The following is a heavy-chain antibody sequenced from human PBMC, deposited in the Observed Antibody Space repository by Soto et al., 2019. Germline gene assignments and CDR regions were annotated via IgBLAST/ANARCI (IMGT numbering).Heavy chain of an antibody. Sequence: ASVKVSCKASGYTFTSYGISWVRQAPGQGLEWMGWISAYNGNTNYAQKLQGRVTMTTDTSTSTAYMELRSLRSDDTAVYYCARGLRYFDWLPNNWFDPWGQGTLVTVSS. CDR3: ARGLRYFDWLPNNWFDP. V-gene: IGHV1-18*01. D-gene: IGHD3-9*01. J-gene: IGHJ5*02. CDR2: ISAYNGNT. CDR1: GYTFTSYG.